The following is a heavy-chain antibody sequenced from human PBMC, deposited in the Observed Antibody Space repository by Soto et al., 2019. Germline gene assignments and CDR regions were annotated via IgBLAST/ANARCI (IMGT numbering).Heavy chain of an antibody. CDR1: GFTFSDHY. CDR3: ARGFRSFDS. V-gene: IGHV3-72*01. J-gene: IGHJ5*01. CDR2: SRNKANSYTT. Sequence: EVQLVESGGGLVQPGGSLRLTCAASGFTFSDHYMDWFRQAPGKGLEWVGRSRNKANSYTTQYAASVKGRFTTSRDDAANSLYLQINSLKPYDTAVYYWARGFRSFDSWGQGTRVTVSS.